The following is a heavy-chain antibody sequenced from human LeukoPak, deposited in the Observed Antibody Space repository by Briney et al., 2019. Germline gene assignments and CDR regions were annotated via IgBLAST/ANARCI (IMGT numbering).Heavy chain of an antibody. D-gene: IGHD3-22*01. J-gene: IGHJ3*02. CDR1: RNSFTNYW. V-gene: IGHV5-51*01. Sequence: KDGESLKISCKGSRNSFTNYWIGWVRQMPGKGLEWMGIIYPGDSDTRYSPSFQGQVTISADKSIDTAYLQWSSLKASDTAMYYCARRHAALIVVSDAFDIWGQGTVVTVSP. CDR3: ARRHAALIVVSDAFDI. CDR2: IYPGDSDT.